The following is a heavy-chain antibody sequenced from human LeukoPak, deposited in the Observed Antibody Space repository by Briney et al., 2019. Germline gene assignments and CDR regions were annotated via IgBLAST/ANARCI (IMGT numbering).Heavy chain of an antibody. D-gene: IGHD3-22*01. CDR3: VRISYDRSGLYFDN. J-gene: IGHJ4*02. Sequence: GGSLRLSCAASGFTFSSNWMHWVRQAPGKGLVWVSRINGDGGSTSYADSLKGRFTISRDNAKNTLYLQMNSLRDEDTAVYYCVRISYDRSGLYFDNWGQGTLVTVSS. CDR1: GFTFSSNW. CDR2: INGDGGST. V-gene: IGHV3-74*01.